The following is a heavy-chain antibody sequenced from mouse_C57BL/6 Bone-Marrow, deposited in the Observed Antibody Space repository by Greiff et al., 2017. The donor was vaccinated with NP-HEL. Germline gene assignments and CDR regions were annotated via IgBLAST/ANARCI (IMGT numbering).Heavy chain of an antibody. D-gene: IGHD1-1*01. V-gene: IGHV14-3*01. Sequence: EVQLQQSVAELVRPGASVKLSCTASGFNIKNNYMHWVKQRPEQGLEWIGRIDPANGNTKYAPKFQGKATITADTSSNTAYLQLSSLTSEDTSIYDCARDYGSSRYFDVWGTGTTVTVSS. CDR3: ARDYGSSRYFDV. J-gene: IGHJ1*03. CDR2: IDPANGNT. CDR1: GFNIKNNY.